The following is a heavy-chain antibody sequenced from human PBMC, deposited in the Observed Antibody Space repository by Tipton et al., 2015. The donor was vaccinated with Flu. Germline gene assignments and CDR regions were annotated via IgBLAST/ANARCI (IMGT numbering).Heavy chain of an antibody. J-gene: IGHJ4*02. D-gene: IGHD6-19*01. CDR3: ARGAVSGCFDY. CDR1: GFTFSNYW. CDR2: ISPDGGDI. Sequence: SLRLSCAASGFTFSNYWMHWVRQAPGKGLVWVSRISPDGGDIEYADSVKGRFTISRDNAKNTLYLQMNSLRVEDMAVYYCARGAVSGCFDYWGQGTLVTVSS. V-gene: IGHV3-74*03.